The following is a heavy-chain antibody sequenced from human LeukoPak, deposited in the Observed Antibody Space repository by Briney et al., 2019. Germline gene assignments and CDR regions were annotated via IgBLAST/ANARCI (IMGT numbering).Heavy chain of an antibody. CDR3: ARSPSRQNWIARLYSGFDP. Sequence: SETLSLTCAVYGGSFSGYYWSWIRQPPGKGLEWIGEINHSGGTNYNPSLKSRVTISVDTSKNQFSLNLNSVTAADTAVYYCARSPSRQNWIARLYSGFDPWGQGTLVTVSS. D-gene: IGHD1-1*01. CDR2: INHSGGT. CDR1: GGSFSGYY. V-gene: IGHV4-34*01. J-gene: IGHJ5*02.